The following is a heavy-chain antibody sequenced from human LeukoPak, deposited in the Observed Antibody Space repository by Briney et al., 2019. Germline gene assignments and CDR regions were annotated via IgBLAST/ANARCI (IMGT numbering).Heavy chain of an antibody. Sequence: GASVKVSCKASGYTFTSYAMHWVRQAPGQRLEWMGWINAGNGNTKYSQKFQGRVIITRDTSASTAYMELSSLRSEDTAVYYCARAGGYYDSSGYLRDAFDIWGQGTMVTVSS. CDR2: INAGNGNT. J-gene: IGHJ3*02. V-gene: IGHV1-3*01. CDR3: ARAGGYYDSSGYLRDAFDI. D-gene: IGHD3-22*01. CDR1: GYTFTSYA.